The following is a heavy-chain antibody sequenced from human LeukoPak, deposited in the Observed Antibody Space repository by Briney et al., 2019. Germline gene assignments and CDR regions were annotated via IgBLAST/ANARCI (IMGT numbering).Heavy chain of an antibody. Sequence: GGSLRLSCAASGFTFSGYAMTWVRQAPGKGLEWVAFIQYDGTNKYYADSVKGRFTISRDNSKNTLSLQMNSLRAEDTAVYYCARELSTGAFDIWGQGTMVTVSS. J-gene: IGHJ3*02. CDR1: GFTFSGYA. V-gene: IGHV3-30*02. D-gene: IGHD1-1*01. CDR2: IQYDGTNK. CDR3: ARELSTGAFDI.